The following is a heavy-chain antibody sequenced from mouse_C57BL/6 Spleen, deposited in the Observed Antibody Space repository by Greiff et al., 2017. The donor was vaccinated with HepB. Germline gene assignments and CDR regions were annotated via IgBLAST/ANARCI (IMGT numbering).Heavy chain of an antibody. V-gene: IGHV5-9*01. D-gene: IGHD2-1*01. CDR3: ASVYYATFAY. CDR2: ISGGGGNT. CDR1: GFTFSSYT. J-gene: IGHJ3*01. Sequence: EVQLMESGGGLVKPGGSLKLSCAASGFTFSSYTMSWVRQTPEKRLEWVATISGGGGNTYYPDSVKGRFTISRDNAKNTLYLQMSSLRSEDTALYYCASVYYATFAYWGQGTLVTVSA.